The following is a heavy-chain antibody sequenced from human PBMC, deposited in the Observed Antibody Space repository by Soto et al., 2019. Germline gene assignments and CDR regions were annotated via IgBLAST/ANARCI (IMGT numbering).Heavy chain of an antibody. Sequence: ASVKVSCKASGYTFTGYYMHWVRQAPGQGLEWMGWINPNSGGTNYAQKNKGWVTMTRDTSISTAYMELSSLRSDDTAVYYCARDRGYYYDSSGYSDRVYYYYGMDVWGQGTTVTVSS. CDR1: GYTFTGYY. CDR3: ARDRGYYYDSSGYSDRVYYYYGMDV. D-gene: IGHD3-22*01. J-gene: IGHJ6*02. CDR2: INPNSGGT. V-gene: IGHV1-2*04.